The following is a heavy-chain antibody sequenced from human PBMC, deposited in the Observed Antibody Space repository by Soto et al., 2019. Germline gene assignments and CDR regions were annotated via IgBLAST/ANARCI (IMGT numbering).Heavy chain of an antibody. Sequence: GASVKVSCKASGGTFSSYAISWVRQAPGQGLEWMGGIIPIFGTANYAQKFQGRVTITADESTSTAYMELSSLRSEDTAVYYCARDARHGSGSYYRDYDTAGPWGQGTLVTVS. CDR3: ARDARHGSGSYYRDYDTAGP. J-gene: IGHJ5*02. CDR2: IIPIFGTA. CDR1: GGTFSSYA. D-gene: IGHD3-10*01. V-gene: IGHV1-69*13.